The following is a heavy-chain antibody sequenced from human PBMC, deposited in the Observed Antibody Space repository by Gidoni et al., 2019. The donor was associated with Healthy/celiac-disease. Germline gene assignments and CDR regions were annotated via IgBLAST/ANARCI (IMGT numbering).Heavy chain of an antibody. CDR3: ARGEMKIISRIVGVRRGDFDWFDP. D-gene: IGHD1-26*01. V-gene: IGHV1-69*01. Sequence: QVQLVQSGAEVKKPGSSVKVSCKASGGTFSSYAISRVLQAPGQGLEWMGGIIPIFGTANYAQKFQGRVTITADESTSTAYMELSSLRSEDTAVYYCARGEMKIISRIVGVRRGDFDWFDPWGQGTLVTVSS. CDR2: IIPIFGTA. CDR1: GGTFSSYA. J-gene: IGHJ5*02.